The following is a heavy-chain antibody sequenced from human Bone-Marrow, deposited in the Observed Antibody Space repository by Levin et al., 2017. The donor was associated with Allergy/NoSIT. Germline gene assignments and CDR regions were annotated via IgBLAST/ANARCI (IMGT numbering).Heavy chain of an antibody. D-gene: IGHD3-10*01. CDR1: GFTVSNNY. CDR2: MYSGGST. J-gene: IGHJ4*02. V-gene: IGHV3-66*04. CDR3: ARLDFHRGSYY. Sequence: GGSLRLSCVVSGFTVSNNYMSWVRQAPGKGLEWVSVMYSGGSTYYADSVKGRFTISRDNSKNTVYLQMNSLRAGDTAVYYCARLDFHRGSYYRGQGALVTVSS.